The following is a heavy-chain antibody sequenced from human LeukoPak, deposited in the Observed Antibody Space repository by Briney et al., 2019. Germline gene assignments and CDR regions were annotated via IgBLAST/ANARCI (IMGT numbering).Heavy chain of an antibody. CDR2: IYSDDYT. CDR1: GLTVSINY. V-gene: IGHV3-53*01. D-gene: IGHD3-22*01. Sequence: GGSLGLSCAASGLTVSINYMTWVRQAPGKGLEWVSGIYSDDYTYYADSVKGRFTISRDNSKSTLYLQMNSLRAEDTAVYYCASDYDRRGRYFDYWGQGTLVTVSS. J-gene: IGHJ4*02. CDR3: ASDYDRRGRYFDY.